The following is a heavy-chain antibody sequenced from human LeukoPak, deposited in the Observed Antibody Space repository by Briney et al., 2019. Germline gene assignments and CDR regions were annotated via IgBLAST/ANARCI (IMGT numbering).Heavy chain of an antibody. J-gene: IGHJ4*02. D-gene: IGHD2/OR15-2a*01. CDR2: ISSSSSTI. V-gene: IGHV3-48*02. CDR1: GFTFSSYS. Sequence: GGSLRLSCAASGFTFSSYSMNWVRQAPGKGLEWVSYISSSSSTIYYADSVKGRFTISRDNVKNSLYPQMNSLRDEDTAVYYCARGVILPDYWGQGTLVTVSS. CDR3: ARGVILPDY.